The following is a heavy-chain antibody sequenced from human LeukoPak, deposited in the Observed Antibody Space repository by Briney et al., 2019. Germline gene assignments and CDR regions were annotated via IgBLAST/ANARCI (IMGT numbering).Heavy chain of an antibody. D-gene: IGHD4-23*01. CDR1: DFTFNNYR. J-gene: IGHJ3*02. Sequence: GGSLRHSCAASDFTFNNYRMHWVRHAPGKGLAWVSDISNDGRTTTYGDSVKGRFTISRDIAKNTLYLQMNSLRGEDTAVYYCAREALPGGFDIWGQGTVVTVSS. CDR2: ISNDGRTT. CDR3: AREALPGGFDI. V-gene: IGHV3-74*03.